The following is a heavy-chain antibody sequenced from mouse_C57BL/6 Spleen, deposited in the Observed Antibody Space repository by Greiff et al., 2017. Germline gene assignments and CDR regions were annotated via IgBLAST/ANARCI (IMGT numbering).Heavy chain of an antibody. CDR2: ILPGSGST. CDR3: ARAPIYYDYDGDAMDY. Sequence: VQVVESGAELMKPGASVKLSCKATGYTFTGYWIEWVKPRPGHGLEWIGEILPGSGSTNYNEKFKGKATFTADTSSNTAYMQLSSLTTEDSAIYYCARAPIYYDYDGDAMDYWGQGTSVTVSS. D-gene: IGHD2-4*01. J-gene: IGHJ4*01. V-gene: IGHV1-9*01. CDR1: GYTFTGYW.